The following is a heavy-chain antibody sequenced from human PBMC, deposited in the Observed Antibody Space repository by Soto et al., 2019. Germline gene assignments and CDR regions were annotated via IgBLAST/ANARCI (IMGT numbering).Heavy chain of an antibody. V-gene: IGHV4-59*01. Sequence: SETLSLTCTVSGGSISSYYWSWIRQPPGKGLEWIGYIYYSGSTNYNPSLKSRVTISVDTSKNQFSLKLSSVTAADTAVYYCARDLSNYGDFRDYGMDVWGQRTTVTVSS. J-gene: IGHJ6*02. CDR3: ARDLSNYGDFRDYGMDV. CDR1: GGSISSYY. CDR2: IYYSGST. D-gene: IGHD4-17*01.